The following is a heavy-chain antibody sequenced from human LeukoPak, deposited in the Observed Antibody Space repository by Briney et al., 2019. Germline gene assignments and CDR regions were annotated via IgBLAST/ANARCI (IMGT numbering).Heavy chain of an antibody. V-gene: IGHV5-51*01. CDR3: ARRVRGAISLVNYDY. CDR2: IYPGDSDT. Sequence: GESLKISCKGSGYSFTSYWIGWVRQMPGKGLEWMGIIYPGDSDTRYSPSFQGQVTISADKSISTAYLQWSSLKASDTAMYYCARRVRGAISLVNYDYWGQGTLVTVSS. D-gene: IGHD3-10*01. CDR1: GYSFTSYW. J-gene: IGHJ4*02.